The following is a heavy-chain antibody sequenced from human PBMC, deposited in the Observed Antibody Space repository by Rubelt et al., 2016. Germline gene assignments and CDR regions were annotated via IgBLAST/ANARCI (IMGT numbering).Heavy chain of an antibody. CDR2: LYSGGTT. D-gene: IGHD5-12*01. V-gene: IGHV3-53*01. Sequence: PGGSLRLSCVASGFTFTTSGMTWIRQAPGKGLEWVSVLYSGGTTYYADSVKGRFTISRDNSKNTLHLQINSLRAEDTAVYYCAGDSGYDLNAFDVWGQGTKVTVSS. J-gene: IGHJ3*01. CDR3: AGDSGYDLNAFDV. CDR1: GFTFTTSG.